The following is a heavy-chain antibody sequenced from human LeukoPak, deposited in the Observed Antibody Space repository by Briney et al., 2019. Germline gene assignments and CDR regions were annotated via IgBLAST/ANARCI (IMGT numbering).Heavy chain of an antibody. Sequence: PGGSLRLSCAASGFTFSSYEMNWIRRAPGKGLEWISYISSSGNTIYYANSVKGRFTISRDNAKNSLYLQMNSLRAEDTAVYYCARGGSSWYYFDYWGQGILVTVSS. J-gene: IGHJ4*02. CDR1: GFTFSSYE. CDR2: ISSSGNTI. CDR3: ARGGSSWYYFDY. D-gene: IGHD6-13*01. V-gene: IGHV3-48*03.